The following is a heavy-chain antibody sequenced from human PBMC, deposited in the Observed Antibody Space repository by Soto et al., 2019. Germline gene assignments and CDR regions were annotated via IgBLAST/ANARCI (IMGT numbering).Heavy chain of an antibody. CDR2: IRSKPAGGTA. CDR1: GYNFDNYA. CDR3: SRIGPGADTRWFFDY. D-gene: IGHD1-26*01. Sequence: GGSLRLSCTTSGYNFDNYALTWVRQAPGRGLEWVTFIRSKPAGGTAEYAASVKCRFTVSRDASRSIAYLQMNILTTEDTGIYFCSRIGPGADTRWFFDYWGPGTQVTVSS. J-gene: IGHJ4*02. V-gene: IGHV3-49*04.